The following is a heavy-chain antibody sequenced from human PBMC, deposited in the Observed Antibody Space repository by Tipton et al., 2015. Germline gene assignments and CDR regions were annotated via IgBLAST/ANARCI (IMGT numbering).Heavy chain of an antibody. V-gene: IGHV3-15*07. Sequence: SLRLSCAASGFTFSNAWMNWVRQAPGKGLEWVGRIKTKSDGGTTDYAAPVKGRFTIFRDDSKNTLYLQMNSLKTEDTAVYYCTTASNSSLIDFDYWGQGTLVTVSS. J-gene: IGHJ4*02. CDR3: TTASNSSLIDFDY. CDR2: IKTKSDGGTT. CDR1: GFTFSNAW. D-gene: IGHD6-6*01.